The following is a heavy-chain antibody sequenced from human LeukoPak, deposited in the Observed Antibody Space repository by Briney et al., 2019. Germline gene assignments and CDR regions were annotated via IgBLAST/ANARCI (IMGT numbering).Heavy chain of an antibody. CDR1: GLTFSSYA. V-gene: IGHV3-23*01. D-gene: IGHD3-22*01. J-gene: IGHJ4*02. CDR3: ANVVYYYDSSGHHSRGY. CDR2: ISGSGGST. Sequence: PGGSLRLSCAASGLTFSSYAMSWVRQAPGKGLEWVSAISGSGGSTYYADSVKGRFTISRDNSKNTLYLQMNSLRAEDTAVYYCANVVYYYDSSGHHSRGYWGQGTLVTVSS.